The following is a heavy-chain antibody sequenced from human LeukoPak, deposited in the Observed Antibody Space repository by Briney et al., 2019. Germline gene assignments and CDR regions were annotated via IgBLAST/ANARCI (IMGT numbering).Heavy chain of an antibody. J-gene: IGHJ4*02. Sequence: PGGSLRLSCAASGFTFSSYAMSWVRQAPGKGLEWVSGISASSANTYYADSVKGRFTISRDNSKNTFYLQMNSLRAEDTAVYYCAKMISSGYSPDFDYWGQGTLVTVSS. V-gene: IGHV3-23*01. CDR1: GFTFSSYA. CDR2: ISASSANT. CDR3: AKMISSGYSPDFDY. D-gene: IGHD3-22*01.